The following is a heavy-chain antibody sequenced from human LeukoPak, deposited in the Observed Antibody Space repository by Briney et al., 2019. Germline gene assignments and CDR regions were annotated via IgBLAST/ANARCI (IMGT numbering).Heavy chain of an antibody. D-gene: IGHD5-24*01. V-gene: IGHV3-23*01. CDR2: ISGSGINT. CDR3: TKDQIGYNKAGDY. Sequence: GGSLRLSCAASGVTFGSCAMNWVRQAPGKGLEWVSTISGSGINTYYADSVKGRFTISRDNSKNTVYLEMNSLRAEDTALYYCTKDQIGYNKAGDYWGQGTLVTVSS. J-gene: IGHJ4*02. CDR1: GVTFGSCA.